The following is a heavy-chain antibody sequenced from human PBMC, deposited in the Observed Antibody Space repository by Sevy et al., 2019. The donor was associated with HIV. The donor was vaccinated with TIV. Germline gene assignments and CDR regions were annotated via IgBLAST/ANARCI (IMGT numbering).Heavy chain of an antibody. Sequence: GGSLRLSCAASGFTFSDHYMTWVRQAPGKGLQCVAKIKSDGTEKFYVDSMRGRFTVSRDNAKNSLYLQMNSLRLDDTAVYYCTREFWWRFDLWGRGTLVTVSS. J-gene: IGHJ2*01. D-gene: IGHD2-21*01. V-gene: IGHV3-7*03. CDR1: GFTFSDHY. CDR2: IKSDGTEK. CDR3: TREFWWRFDL.